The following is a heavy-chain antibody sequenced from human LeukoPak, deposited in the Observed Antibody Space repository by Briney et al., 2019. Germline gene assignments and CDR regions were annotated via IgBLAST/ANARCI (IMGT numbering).Heavy chain of an antibody. J-gene: IGHJ6*03. CDR1: GYTLTDLP. D-gene: IGHD3-22*01. V-gene: IGHV1-8*01. CDR3: ARGHIKEYYDSSGYYYDYYYYMDV. CDR2: MNPNSGNT. Sequence: ASVKVPCKVSGYTLTDLPMYWVRQATGQGLEWMGWMNPNSGNTGYAQKFQGRVTMTRNTSISTAYMELSSLRSEDTAVYYCARGHIKEYYDSSGYYYDYYYYMDVWGKGTTVTISS.